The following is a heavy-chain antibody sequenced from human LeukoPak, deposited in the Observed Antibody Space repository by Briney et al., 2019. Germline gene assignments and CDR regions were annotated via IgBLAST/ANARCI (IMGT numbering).Heavy chain of an antibody. V-gene: IGHV4-61*05. Sequence: SETLSLTCTVSGGSISSSSYYWGWIRQPPGKGLEWIGYIYYSGSTNYNPSLKSRVTISVDTSKNQFSLKLSSVTAADTAVYYCARGLVPGFGDYWGQGTLVTVSS. CDR3: ARGLVPGFGDY. CDR1: GGSISSSSYY. CDR2: IYYSGST. D-gene: IGHD3-10*01. J-gene: IGHJ4*02.